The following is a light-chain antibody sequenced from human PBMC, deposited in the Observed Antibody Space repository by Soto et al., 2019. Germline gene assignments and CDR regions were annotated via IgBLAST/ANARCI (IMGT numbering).Light chain of an antibody. CDR1: QSVSSN. V-gene: IGKV3-15*01. CDR3: QQYNNWPS. CDR2: GAS. Sequence: EIVMTQSPATLSVSPGERATLSCRASQSVSSNLAWYQQKPGQAPRLLIYGASTRATGFPARFSGSGSGTEFTLTISSLQYEDFAVYYCQQYNNWPSFGQGTKVEIK. J-gene: IGKJ1*01.